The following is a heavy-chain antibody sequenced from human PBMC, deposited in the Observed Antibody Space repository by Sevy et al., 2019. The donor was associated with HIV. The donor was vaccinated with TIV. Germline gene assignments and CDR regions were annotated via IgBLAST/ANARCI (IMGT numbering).Heavy chain of an antibody. V-gene: IGHV3-23*01. Sequence: GGSLRLSCAASGFTFSSYAMSWVRQAPGKGLEWVSAISGSGGSTYYADSVKGRFTNSRDNTKNPLYLQMNSLRAEDTAVNYRATDEYKPSVGDENYYYYYMDVWGKGTTVTVSS. CDR2: ISGSGGST. D-gene: IGHD3-16*01. J-gene: IGHJ6*03. CDR3: ATDEYKPSVGDENYYYYYMDV. CDR1: GFTFSSYA.